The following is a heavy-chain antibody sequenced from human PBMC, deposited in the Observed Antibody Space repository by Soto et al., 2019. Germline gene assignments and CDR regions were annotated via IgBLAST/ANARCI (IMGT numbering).Heavy chain of an antibody. D-gene: IGHD5-12*01. Sequence: SETLSLTCTVSGGSISSGGYYWSWIRQHPGKGLEWIGYIYYSGSTYYNPSLKSRVTISVDTSKNQFSLKLSSVTAADTAVYYCARVRYSGYDRDFDYWGQGTLVT. V-gene: IGHV4-31*03. CDR1: GGSISSGGYY. CDR2: IYYSGST. CDR3: ARVRYSGYDRDFDY. J-gene: IGHJ4*02.